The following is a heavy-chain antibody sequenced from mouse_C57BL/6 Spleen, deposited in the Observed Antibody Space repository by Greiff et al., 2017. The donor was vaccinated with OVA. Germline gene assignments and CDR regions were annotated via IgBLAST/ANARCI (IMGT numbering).Heavy chain of an antibody. V-gene: IGHV1-69*01. J-gene: IGHJ2*01. CDR1: GYTFTSYW. Sequence: QVQLQQSGAELVMPGASVKLSCKASGYTFTSYWMHWVKQRPGQGLEWIGEIDPSDSYTNYNQKFKGKSTLTVDKSSSTAYMQLSSLTSEDSAVYYCARRDSSGYYLDYWGQGTTLTVSS. CDR2: IDPSDSYT. D-gene: IGHD3-2*02. CDR3: ARRDSSGYYLDY.